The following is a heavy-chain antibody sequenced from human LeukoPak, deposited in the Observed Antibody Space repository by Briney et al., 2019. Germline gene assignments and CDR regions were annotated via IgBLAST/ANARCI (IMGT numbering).Heavy chain of an antibody. CDR1: GFTFWYSA. Sequence: GGSLTLSCAASGFTFWYSAMVWVRQAPGRGGEWVSRFGGSGDNPFLGDSLEGRFTVPRNKSKNPVYLQMNSLRAEDTAVFYCAKVITMIRGGPNYFDLWGQGTLVTVSS. D-gene: IGHD3-10*01. V-gene: IGHV3-23*01. CDR3: AKVITMIRGGPNYFDL. J-gene: IGHJ5*02. CDR2: FGGSGDNP.